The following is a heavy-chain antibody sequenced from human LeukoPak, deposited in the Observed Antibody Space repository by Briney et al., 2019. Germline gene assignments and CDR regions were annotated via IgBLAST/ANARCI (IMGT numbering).Heavy chain of an antibody. D-gene: IGHD1-14*01. CDR1: GGSISTSNYY. Sequence: PSETLSLTCTVSGGSISTSNYYWGWIRQPPGKGLEWIASMYYSGSTYYNPSLKSRVTISVDTSKNQFSLKLSSVTAADTAVYYCARAPEYGLYYFDYWGQGTLVIVSS. CDR3: ARAPEYGLYYFDY. J-gene: IGHJ4*02. V-gene: IGHV4-39*07. CDR2: MYYSGST.